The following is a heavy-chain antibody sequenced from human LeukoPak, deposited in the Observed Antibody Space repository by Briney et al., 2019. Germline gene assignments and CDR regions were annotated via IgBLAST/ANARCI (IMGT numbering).Heavy chain of an antibody. J-gene: IGHJ4*02. CDR1: GFTVSSNY. V-gene: IGHV3-66*01. CDR2: IYSGGGT. CDR3: ARESGYCSSTSCRYYFDY. D-gene: IGHD2-2*01. Sequence: GGSLRLSCAASGFTVSSNYMSWVRQAPGKGLEWVAVIYSGGGTYYADSVKGRFTISRDNSKNTLYLQMNSLRAEDTAVYYCARESGYCSSTSCRYYFDYWGQRTLVTVSS.